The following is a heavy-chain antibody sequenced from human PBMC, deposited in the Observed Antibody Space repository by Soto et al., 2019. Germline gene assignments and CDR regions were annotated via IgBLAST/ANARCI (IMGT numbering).Heavy chain of an antibody. V-gene: IGHV5-51*01. CDR2: ISHGDYDI. CDR1: AYSFSSYW. Sequence: GESLKISCKGSAYSFSSYWIAWVRQVPGKGVEWMGIISHGDYDIKYSQSFQGQVTISADKTISTAHLQWNSLKAADTGMYYCTRHPTFYYFLAGYDFDYWGQGTLVTVSS. D-gene: IGHD3-9*01. CDR3: TRHPTFYYFLAGYDFDY. J-gene: IGHJ4*02.